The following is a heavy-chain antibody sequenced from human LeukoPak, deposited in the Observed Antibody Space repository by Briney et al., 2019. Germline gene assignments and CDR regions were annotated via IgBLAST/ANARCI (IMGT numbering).Heavy chain of an antibody. CDR3: ARGACSSTSCYVFYFDY. CDR1: GFTFSTYT. CDR2: FRSNGGST. J-gene: IGHJ4*02. Sequence: PGGSLRLSCAASGFTFSTYTMHWVRQAPGKGLEYVSTFRSNGGSTYYANSVKGRFTISRDNAKNSLYLQMNSLRAEDTAVYYCARGACSSTSCYVFYFDYWGQGTLVTVSS. V-gene: IGHV3-64*01. D-gene: IGHD2-2*01.